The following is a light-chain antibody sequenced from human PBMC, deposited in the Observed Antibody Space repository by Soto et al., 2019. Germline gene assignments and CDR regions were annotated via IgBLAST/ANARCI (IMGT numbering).Light chain of an antibody. V-gene: IGKV3-11*01. CDR1: ENVRTF. CDR2: AAS. Sequence: EVVLTQSPATLSLSPGERATLSCRASENVRTFLDCCQQKPGQAPRLLIYAASNRATGIPDRFSGSGSGTDFTLTISCLEPEDFAVYYCQQHSHWPPWTFGQGTRVEIQ. CDR3: QQHSHWPPWT. J-gene: IGKJ1*01.